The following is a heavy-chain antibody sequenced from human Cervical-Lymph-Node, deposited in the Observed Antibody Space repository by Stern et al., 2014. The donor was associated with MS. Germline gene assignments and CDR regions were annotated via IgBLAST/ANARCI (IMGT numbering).Heavy chain of an antibody. CDR3: VRADGSTDDY. CDR2: ISSTGDHI. V-gene: IGHV3-11*01. D-gene: IGHD3-10*01. Sequence: VQLVESGGGLVKPGGYLRLSCAASGFSFRNYYMTWIRPAPGKGLEWISYISSTGDHIYYADSVKGRFSISRDNAKNSLYLQMDSLRADDTAIYYCVRADGSTDDYWGQGTLVTVSS. CDR1: GFSFRNYY. J-gene: IGHJ4*02.